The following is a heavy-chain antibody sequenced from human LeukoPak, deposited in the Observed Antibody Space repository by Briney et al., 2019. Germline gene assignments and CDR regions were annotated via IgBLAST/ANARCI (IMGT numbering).Heavy chain of an antibody. Sequence: GGSLSLSCAASGFTFTSYWMYWVRHVPGKGLVWVSHINSDGRIINYADSVKGRFTISRDNAKNTLYLQMNSLRVEDTAVYYCARGRGWYFDLWGRGTLVTVSS. V-gene: IGHV3-74*01. J-gene: IGHJ2*01. CDR1: GFTFTSYW. CDR2: INSDGRII. CDR3: ARGRGWYFDL. D-gene: IGHD3-10*01.